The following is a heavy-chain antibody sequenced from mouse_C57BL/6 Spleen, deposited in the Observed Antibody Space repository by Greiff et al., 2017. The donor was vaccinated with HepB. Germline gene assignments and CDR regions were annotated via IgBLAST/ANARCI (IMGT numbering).Heavy chain of an antibody. CDR1: GYAFSSSW. V-gene: IGHV1-82*01. J-gene: IGHJ2*01. D-gene: IGHD2-5*01. CDR2: IYPGDGDT. CDR3: ARSDYSNFLDY. Sequence: VKLQESGPELVKPGASVKISCKASGYAFSSSWMNWVKQRPGKGLEWIGRIYPGDGDTNYNGKFKGKATLTADKSSSTAYMQLSSLTSEDSAVYFCARSDYSNFLDYWGQGTTLTVSS.